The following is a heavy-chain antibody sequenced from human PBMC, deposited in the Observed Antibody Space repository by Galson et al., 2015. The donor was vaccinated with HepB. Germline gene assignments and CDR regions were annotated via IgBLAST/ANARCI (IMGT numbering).Heavy chain of an antibody. CDR2: ISSSSSTI. Sequence: SLRLSCAASGFTFSSYSMNWVRQAPGKGLEWVSYISSSSSTIYYADSVKGRFTISRDNAENSLYLQMNSLRDEDTTVYYCARDCSSTSCRDAFDIWGQGTMVTVSS. V-gene: IGHV3-48*02. CDR3: ARDCSSTSCRDAFDI. D-gene: IGHD2-2*01. J-gene: IGHJ3*02. CDR1: GFTFSSYS.